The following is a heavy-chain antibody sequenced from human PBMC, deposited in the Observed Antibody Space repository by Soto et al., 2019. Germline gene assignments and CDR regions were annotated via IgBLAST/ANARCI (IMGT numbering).Heavy chain of an antibody. D-gene: IGHD5-18*01. CDR3: ARDFYGGYTYGPGDY. CDR2: IHGDGGKI. Sequence: LRLSCAASGFMFSAYWMSWVRQAPGKGLEWVAIIHGDGGKIYYVDSVKGRFTISRDNAKRSLYLQMNSLRAEDTAVYYCARDFYGGYTYGPGDYWGQGALVTVSS. CDR1: GFMFSAYW. V-gene: IGHV3-7*01. J-gene: IGHJ4*02.